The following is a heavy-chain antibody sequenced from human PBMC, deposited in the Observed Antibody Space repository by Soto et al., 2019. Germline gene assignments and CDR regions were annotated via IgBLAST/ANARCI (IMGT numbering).Heavy chain of an antibody. D-gene: IGHD1-26*01. CDR3: AKGGRGFDY. V-gene: IGHV3-30*18. CDR1: GFPFSSYG. J-gene: IGHJ4*02. Sequence: QVQLVESGGGVFRPGGSLRLSCAASGFPFSSYGRHGFPQAPGKGLEWVAVISYDGSNKYYADSVKGRFTISRDNSKNTLYLQMNSLRAEDTAVYYCAKGGRGFDYWGQGTLVTVSS. CDR2: ISYDGSNK.